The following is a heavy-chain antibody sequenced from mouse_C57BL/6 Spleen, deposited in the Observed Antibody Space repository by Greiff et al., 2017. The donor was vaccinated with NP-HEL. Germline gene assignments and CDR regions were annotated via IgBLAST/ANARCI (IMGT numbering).Heavy chain of an antibody. J-gene: IGHJ1*03. CDR3: VRHGYYGSSYWYFDV. CDR2: IRSKSNNYAT. CDR1: GFSFNTYA. D-gene: IGHD1-1*01. Sequence: EVQGVESGGGLVQPKGSLKLSCAASGFSFNTYAMNWVRQAPGKGLEWVARIRSKSNNYATYYADSVKDRFTISRDDSESMLYLQMNNLKTEDTAMYYCVRHGYYGSSYWYFDVWGTGTTVTVSS. V-gene: IGHV10-1*01.